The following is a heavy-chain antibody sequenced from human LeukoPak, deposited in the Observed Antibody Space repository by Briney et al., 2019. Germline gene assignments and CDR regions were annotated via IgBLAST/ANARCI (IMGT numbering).Heavy chain of an antibody. J-gene: IGHJ4*02. D-gene: IGHD7-27*01. Sequence: SGGSLRLSCAASGFTFSSYGMHWVRQAPGKGLEWVAVISYDGSNKYYADPVKGRFTISRDNSKNTLYLQMNSLRAEDTAVYDCAKDKLGIAEGVFDYWGQGTLVTVSS. CDR1: GFTFSSYG. CDR2: ISYDGSNK. CDR3: AKDKLGIAEGVFDY. V-gene: IGHV3-30*18.